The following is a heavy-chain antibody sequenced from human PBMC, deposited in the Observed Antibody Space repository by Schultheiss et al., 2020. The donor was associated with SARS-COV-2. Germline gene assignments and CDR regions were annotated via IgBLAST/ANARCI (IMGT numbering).Heavy chain of an antibody. J-gene: IGHJ5*02. Sequence: SETLSLTCTVSGGSISSGCYYWSWIRQHPGKGLEWIGYIYYSGSTNYNPSLKRRVTISVDTSKNQFTMRMSSVTTADTAVYYCARGADLLWFGELVVSPSGWFDPWGQGTLVTVSS. CDR1: GGSISSGCYY. CDR3: ARGADLLWFGELVVSPSGWFDP. V-gene: IGHV4-61*01. CDR2: IYYSGST. D-gene: IGHD3-10*01.